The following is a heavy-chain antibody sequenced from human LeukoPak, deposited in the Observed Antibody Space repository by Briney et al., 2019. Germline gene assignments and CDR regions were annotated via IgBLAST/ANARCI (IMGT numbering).Heavy chain of an antibody. Sequence: GGSLRLSCAASGFTFSSYAMHWVRQARGKGLEWVAVISYDGSNKYYADSVKGRFTISRDNSKNTLYLQMNSLRAEDTAVYYCARGGYSYGYGFDYWGQGTLVTVSS. V-gene: IGHV3-30-3*01. CDR1: GFTFSSYA. J-gene: IGHJ4*02. CDR2: ISYDGSNK. D-gene: IGHD5-18*01. CDR3: ARGGYSYGYGFDY.